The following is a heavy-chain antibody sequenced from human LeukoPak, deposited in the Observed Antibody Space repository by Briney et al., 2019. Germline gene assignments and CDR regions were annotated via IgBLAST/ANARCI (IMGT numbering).Heavy chain of an antibody. D-gene: IGHD3-10*01. CDR1: GGSISSYY. J-gene: IGHJ3*02. CDR2: IYYSGST. V-gene: IGHV4-59*01. Sequence: SETLSLTCTVSGGSISSYYWSWIRRPPGKGLEWIGYIYYSGSTNYNPSLKSRVTISVDTSKNQFSLKLSSVTAADTAVYYCAREALNFTMDAFDIWGQGTMVTVSS. CDR3: AREALNFTMDAFDI.